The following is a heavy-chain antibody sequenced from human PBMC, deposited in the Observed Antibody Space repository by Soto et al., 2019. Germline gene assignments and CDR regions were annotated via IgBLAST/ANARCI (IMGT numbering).Heavy chain of an antibody. V-gene: IGHV4-34*01. J-gene: IGHJ3*02. CDR3: ARGVVVGATGAFDI. D-gene: IGHD1-26*01. Sequence: SETLSLTCAVYGGSFSCYYWSWIRQPPGKGLEWIGEINHSGSTNYNPSLKSRVTISVDTSKNQFSLKLSSVTAADTAVYYCARGVVVGATGAFDIWGQGTMVTVSS. CDR1: GGSFSCYY. CDR2: INHSGST.